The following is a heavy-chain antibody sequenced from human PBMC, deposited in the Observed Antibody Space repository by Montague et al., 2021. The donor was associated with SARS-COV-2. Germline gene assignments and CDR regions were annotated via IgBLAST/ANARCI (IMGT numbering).Heavy chain of an antibody. J-gene: IGHJ6*02. CDR3: ARHRVLRFLETDYYYYGMDV. V-gene: IGHV4-59*08. CDR2: IYYSGST. Sequence: SETLSLTCTVSGGSISSYYWSWIRQPPGKGLEWIGYIYYSGSTNYSPSLKSRVTISVDTSKNQFSLKLSSVTAADTDVYYCARHRVLRFLETDYYYYGMDVWGQGTTVTVSS. D-gene: IGHD3-3*01. CDR1: GGSISSYY.